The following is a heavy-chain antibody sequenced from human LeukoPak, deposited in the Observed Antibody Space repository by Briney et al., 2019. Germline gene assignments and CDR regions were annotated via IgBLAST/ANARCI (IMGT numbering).Heavy chain of an antibody. CDR3: ARHTTGYSSGWAGRAFDI. J-gene: IGHJ3*02. V-gene: IGHV6-1*01. CDR1: GDSVSSNSAA. CDR2: TYYRSKWYN. Sequence: SQTLSLTCAISGDSVSSNSAAWNWIRQSPSRGLEWLGRTYYRSKWYNDYAVSVKSRITINLDTSKNQFSLQLNSVTPEDTAVYYCARHTTGYSSGWAGRAFDIWGQGTMVTVSS. D-gene: IGHD6-19*01.